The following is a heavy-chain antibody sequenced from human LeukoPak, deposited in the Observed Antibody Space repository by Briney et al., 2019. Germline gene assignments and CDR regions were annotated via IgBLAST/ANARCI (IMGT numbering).Heavy chain of an antibody. CDR1: GFTFSNAW. CDR3: TAGTGRSDFDY. Sequence: GGSLRLSCAASGFTFSNAWMSWVRQAPGRGLEWVGRIKRKGDDGTIEYAAPVRGRLSVSRDGSKNMLYLQMNSLKSEDTAVYYCTAGTGRSDFDYWGQGTLVTVSS. D-gene: IGHD3/OR15-3a*01. V-gene: IGHV3-15*01. CDR2: IKRKGDDGTI. J-gene: IGHJ4*02.